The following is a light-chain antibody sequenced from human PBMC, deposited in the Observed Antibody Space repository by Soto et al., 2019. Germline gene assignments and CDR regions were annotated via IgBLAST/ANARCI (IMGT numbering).Light chain of an antibody. Sequence: DIQLTQSPSFLSASVGDRVTITCRASQGISTYLAWYQQKSGKAPKLLIYVASTLQSGVPSRFSGSGSGTEFTVTISSLQPEYLATYYCQQLYSYPYTFGQGNKLEI. CDR2: VAS. CDR1: QGISTY. V-gene: IGKV1-9*01. J-gene: IGKJ2*01. CDR3: QQLYSYPYT.